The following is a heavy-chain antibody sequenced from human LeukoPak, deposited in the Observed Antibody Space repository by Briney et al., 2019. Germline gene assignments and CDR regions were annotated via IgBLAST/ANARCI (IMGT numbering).Heavy chain of an antibody. CDR3: ARGIAAAGTVDY. V-gene: IGHV4-34*01. CDR1: GGSFSGYY. D-gene: IGHD6-13*01. J-gene: IGHJ4*02. CDR2: INHSGST. Sequence: SETLSLTCAVYGGSFSGYYWSWIRQPPGKGLEGIGEINHSGSTNYNPSLKSRVTISVDTSKNQFSLKLSSVTAADTAVYYCARGIAAAGTVDYWGQGTLVTVSS.